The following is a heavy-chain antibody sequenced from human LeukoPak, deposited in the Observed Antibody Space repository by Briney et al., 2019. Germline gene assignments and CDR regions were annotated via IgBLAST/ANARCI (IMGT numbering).Heavy chain of an antibody. CDR2: ISSSGSTI. CDR3: AKDGARSISSSSLFDY. D-gene: IGHD6-6*01. Sequence: PGGSLRLSCAASGFTFSDYYMTWIRQAPGKGLEWFSYISSSGSTIYYADSVKGRFTISRDNAKNSLYLQMNSLRAEDTALYYCAKDGARSISSSSLFDYWGQGTLVTVSS. CDR1: GFTFSDYY. V-gene: IGHV3-11*01. J-gene: IGHJ4*02.